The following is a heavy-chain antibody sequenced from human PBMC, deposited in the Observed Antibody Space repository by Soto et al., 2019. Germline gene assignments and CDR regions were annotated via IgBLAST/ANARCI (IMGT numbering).Heavy chain of an antibody. J-gene: IGHJ5*02. CDR1: GITFGSRA. D-gene: IGHD2-15*01. CDR3: ARPVVAARNWFDP. CDR2: ITDSGGDA. V-gene: IGHV3-23*01. Sequence: XGSLRLSCVASGITFGSRAMSGVRQAPGEGLEWVSSITDSGGDAKYADSVRGRFTISRDNSKNTLYLQMSSLRAEDSAVYYCARPVVAARNWFDPWGQGTLVTVSS.